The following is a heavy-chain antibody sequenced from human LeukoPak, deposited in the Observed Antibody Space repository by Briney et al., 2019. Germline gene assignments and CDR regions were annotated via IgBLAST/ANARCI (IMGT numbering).Heavy chain of an antibody. D-gene: IGHD3-16*01. Sequence: ASVKLSCKASGYTFTSYGISWVRQAPGQGLEWMGWISAYNGNTNYAQKLQGRVTMTTDTSTSTAYMELRSLRSDDTAVYYCARDKLDYDYGWGSYPLKVADAFDIWGQGTMVTVSS. CDR3: ARDKLDYDYGWGSYPLKVADAFDI. V-gene: IGHV1-18*04. CDR2: ISAYNGNT. J-gene: IGHJ3*02. CDR1: GYTFTSYG.